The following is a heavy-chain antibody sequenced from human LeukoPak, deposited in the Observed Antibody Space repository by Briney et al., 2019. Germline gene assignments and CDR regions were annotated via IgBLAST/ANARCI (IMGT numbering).Heavy chain of an antibody. V-gene: IGHV3-66*01. CDR1: GFTVRSNY. CDR2: ITSGGST. D-gene: IGHD5-24*01. J-gene: IGHJ4*02. Sequence: GGSLRLSCAASGFTVRSNYMSWVRQAPGKGLEWVSFITSGGSTYCADSVKDRFTISRDSSKNTLYLQMKSLRAKDTALYYCSRDRMDTKSFDDWGQGTLVTVSS. CDR3: SRDRMDTKSFDD.